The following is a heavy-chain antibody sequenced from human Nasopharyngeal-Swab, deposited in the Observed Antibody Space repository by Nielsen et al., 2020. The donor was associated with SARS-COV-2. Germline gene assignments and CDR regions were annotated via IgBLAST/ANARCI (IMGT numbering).Heavy chain of an antibody. D-gene: IGHD5-18*01. CDR2: INWNGGST. J-gene: IGHJ5*02. Sequence: GESLKISCAASGFTFDDYGMSWVRQAPGKGLEWVSGINWNGGSTGYADSVKGRFTISRDNAKSSLYLQMNSLRAEDTALYYCARGGYSYGYPNWLDPWGQGTLVTVSS. CDR1: GFTFDDYG. V-gene: IGHV3-20*04. CDR3: ARGGYSYGYPNWLDP.